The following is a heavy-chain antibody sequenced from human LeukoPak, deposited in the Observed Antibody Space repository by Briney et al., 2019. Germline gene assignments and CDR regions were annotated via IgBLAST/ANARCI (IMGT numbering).Heavy chain of an antibody. J-gene: IGHJ4*02. Sequence: PGGSLRLSCAASGFPFGTSAMSWVRQAPGKGLEWVSSIGDHGVYTYYGDSVKGRFTISRDDSKRTLYLRMGSLRVDDSAIYYCAKAPTVTTFGYWGQGILVTVSS. CDR3: AKAPTVTTFGY. CDR1: GFPFGTSA. V-gene: IGHV3-23*01. CDR2: IGDHGVYT. D-gene: IGHD4-17*01.